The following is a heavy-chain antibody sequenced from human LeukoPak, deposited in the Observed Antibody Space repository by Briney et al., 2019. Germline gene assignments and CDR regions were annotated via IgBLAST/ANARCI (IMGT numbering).Heavy chain of an antibody. CDR1: GFTFGDYA. Sequence: GGSLRLSCTASGFTFGDYAMSWVRQAPGKGLEWVGFIRSKAYGGTTEYAASVKGRFTISRDDSTSIAYLQVNSLKTEDTAVYYCTRTYYDFWSGTEGAFDIWGQGTMVTVSS. V-gene: IGHV3-49*04. CDR2: IRSKAYGGTT. J-gene: IGHJ3*02. D-gene: IGHD3-3*01. CDR3: TRTYYDFWSGTEGAFDI.